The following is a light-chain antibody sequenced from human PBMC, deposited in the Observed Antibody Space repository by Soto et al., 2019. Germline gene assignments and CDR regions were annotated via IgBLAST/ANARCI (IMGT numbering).Light chain of an antibody. V-gene: IGLV1-44*01. CDR3: AAWDDSLNSVI. CDR1: RSNIGTNP. CDR2: TNT. Sequence: QSVLTQPPSASGTPGQSVSISCSGSRSNIGTNPVNWYQQLPGTAPKLLFYTNTQRPSGVPDRFSVSKSGTSASLAISGLQSEDEADYYCAAWDDSLNSVIFGGGTKLTVL. J-gene: IGLJ2*01.